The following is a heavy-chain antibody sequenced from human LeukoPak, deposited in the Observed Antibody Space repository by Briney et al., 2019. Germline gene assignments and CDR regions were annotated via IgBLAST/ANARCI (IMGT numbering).Heavy chain of an antibody. D-gene: IGHD2-2*01. CDR1: GFTFRSYW. J-gene: IGHJ4*02. Sequence: GGSLRLSCAASGFTFRSYWMSWARQAPGKGLEWVANIRQDGSDNYYVDSVKGRFTISRGNAKNSLYLQMNSLRAEDTAVYYCALSYCSSTSCSPGGPFDYWGQGTLVTVSS. CDR2: IRQDGSDN. CDR3: ALSYCSSTSCSPGGPFDY. V-gene: IGHV3-7*01.